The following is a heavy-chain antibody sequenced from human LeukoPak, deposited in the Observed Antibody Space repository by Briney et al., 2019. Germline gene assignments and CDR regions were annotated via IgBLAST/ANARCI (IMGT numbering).Heavy chain of an antibody. J-gene: IGHJ3*02. Sequence: SGALSLTRTVSGCSISCYYWSWIRPPPGRGLAGVGYIYYSGSTNYNPPLKSRVTISEDTSKNQFSLKLSSVTAADTALDYWARRSGWRAFDIWGQDKRVTVSS. CDR2: IYYSGST. CDR3: ARRSGWRAFDI. CDR1: GCSISCYY. D-gene: IGHD6-19*01. V-gene: IGHV4-59*01.